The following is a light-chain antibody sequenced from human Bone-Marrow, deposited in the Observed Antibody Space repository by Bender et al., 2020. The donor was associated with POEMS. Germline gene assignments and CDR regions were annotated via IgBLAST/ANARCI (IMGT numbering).Light chain of an antibody. J-gene: IGLJ3*02. CDR1: SSDVGGYSY. CDR3: CSYAGSYTGV. Sequence: QSALTQPRSVSGSPGQSVTISCTGTSSDVGGYSYVSWYQHHPAQAPKLIIYDVSKRPSGVPDRFSGSKAGNTASLTISGLRAEDEADYYCCSYAGSYTGVFGGGTKLTVL. V-gene: IGLV2-11*01. CDR2: DVS.